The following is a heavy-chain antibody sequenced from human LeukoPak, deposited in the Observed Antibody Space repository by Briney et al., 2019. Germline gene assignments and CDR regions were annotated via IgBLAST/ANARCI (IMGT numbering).Heavy chain of an antibody. CDR2: INPNSGGT. V-gene: IGHV1-2*04. D-gene: IGHD3-10*01. CDR3: ATLYGYFDY. Sequence: ASVKVSCKASGYTFTGYYMHWVRQAPGQGLEWMGWINPNSGGTNYAQKFQGWVTMTRDTSISTAYMELSSLRSEDTAVYYCATLYGYFDYWGQGTLVTVSS. CDR1: GYTFTGYY. J-gene: IGHJ4*02.